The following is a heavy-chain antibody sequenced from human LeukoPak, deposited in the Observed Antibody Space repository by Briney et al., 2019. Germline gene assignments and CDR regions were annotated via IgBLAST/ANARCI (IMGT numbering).Heavy chain of an antibody. CDR2: IYYSGST. CDR1: GGSISSYY. CDR3: ARDLGYSSTDY. V-gene: IGHV4-59*01. J-gene: IGHJ4*02. D-gene: IGHD6-13*01. Sequence: SETLSLTCTVSGGSISSYYWSWIRQPPGKGLEWIGYIYYSGSTNYNPSLKSRVTISVDTSKNQFSLKLSSVTAADTAVYYCARDLGYSSTDYWGQGTLVTVSS.